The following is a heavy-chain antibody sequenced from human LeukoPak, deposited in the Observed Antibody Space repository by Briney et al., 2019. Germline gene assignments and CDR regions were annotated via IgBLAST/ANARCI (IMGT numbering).Heavy chain of an antibody. CDR1: GGSFSGYY. V-gene: IGHV4-34*01. J-gene: IGHJ6*02. D-gene: IGHD5-24*01. CDR2: INHSGST. Sequence: SETLSLTCAVYGGSFSGYYWSWIRQPPGKGLEWIGEINHSGSTNYNPSLKSRVTISVDTSKNQFSLKLSSVTAADTAVYYCARDGYNPIDVWGQGTTVTVSS. CDR3: ARDGYNPIDV.